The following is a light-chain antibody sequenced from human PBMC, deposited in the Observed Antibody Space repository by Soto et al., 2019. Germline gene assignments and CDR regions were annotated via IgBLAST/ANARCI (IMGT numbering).Light chain of an antibody. J-gene: IGKJ2*01. Sequence: EIVLTQSPDTLSLSPGERATLSCRASQSVSSYLAWYQQKPGQAPRILIYDASNRATGIPARFSGSGSGTDFTLTISSLEPEDFAVYYCQQRSNWYTFGQGTKLEIK. CDR3: QQRSNWYT. CDR1: QSVSSY. V-gene: IGKV3-11*01. CDR2: DAS.